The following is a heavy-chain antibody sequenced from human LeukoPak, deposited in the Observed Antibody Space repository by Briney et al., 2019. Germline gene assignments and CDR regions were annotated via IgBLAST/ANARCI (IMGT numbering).Heavy chain of an antibody. D-gene: IGHD1-26*01. CDR2: IYYSGST. J-gene: IGHJ4*02. Sequence: SETLSLTCTVSGGSISSSSYYWGWIRQPPGKGLEWIGSIYYSGSTYYNPSLKSRVTISVDTSKNQFSLKLRSVTAADTAVYHCARLRVGATDYFDYWGQGTLVTVSS. V-gene: IGHV4-39*01. CDR3: ARLRVGATDYFDY. CDR1: GGSISSSSYY.